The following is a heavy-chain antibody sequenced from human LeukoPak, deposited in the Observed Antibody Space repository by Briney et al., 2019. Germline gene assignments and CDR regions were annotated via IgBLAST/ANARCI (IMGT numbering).Heavy chain of an antibody. Sequence: GGSLRLSCAASGFTFSSYPMSWVRQAPGKGLEWVSVIIASGITTFYADSVKGRFTISRDNSKNSLYLQMNSLRAEDTAVYYCARDPDGMVADYYYGMDVWGQGTTVTVSS. V-gene: IGHV3-23*01. CDR2: IIASGITT. D-gene: IGHD6-19*01. J-gene: IGHJ6*02. CDR3: ARDPDGMVADYYYGMDV. CDR1: GFTFSSYP.